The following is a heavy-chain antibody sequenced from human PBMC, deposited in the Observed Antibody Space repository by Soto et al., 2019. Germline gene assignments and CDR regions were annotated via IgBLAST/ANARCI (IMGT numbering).Heavy chain of an antibody. CDR1: GFVFSDYY. D-gene: IGHD2-15*01. J-gene: IGHJ4*02. CDR3: ARDPLVVEAAMGFDY. CDR2: ITSGGRTI. Sequence: QVQLVESGGGLVKPGGSLRLSCAASGFVFSDYYMSWIRQAPGKGLEWVSYITSGGRTIYYADSVKGRFTISRDNAKNSRYRQMNSLRVEDTAVYYCARDPLVVEAAMGFDYWGQGPLLTVSS. V-gene: IGHV3-11*01.